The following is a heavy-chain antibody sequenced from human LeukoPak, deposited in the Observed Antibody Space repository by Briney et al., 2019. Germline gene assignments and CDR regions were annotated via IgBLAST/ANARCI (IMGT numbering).Heavy chain of an antibody. CDR3: TTAYSGYDWSAGDFDY. J-gene: IGHJ4*02. Sequence: GGSLRLSCAASGFTFTSYWMSWVRQTPGKGLEWVASIKQDGSEKYYVDSVKGRFTISRDNAKNSLNLQMNSLRAEDTAVYYCTTAYSGYDWSAGDFDYWGQGTLVTVSS. CDR2: IKQDGSEK. D-gene: IGHD5-12*01. CDR1: GFTFTSYW. V-gene: IGHV3-7*03.